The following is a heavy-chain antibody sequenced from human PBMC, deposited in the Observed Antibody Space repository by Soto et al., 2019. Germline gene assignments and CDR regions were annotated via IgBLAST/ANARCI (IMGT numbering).Heavy chain of an antibody. V-gene: IGHV4-30-4*01. CDR2: IYYSGST. J-gene: IGHJ2*01. CDR3: ARHWGPLASGWYFDL. D-gene: IGHD3-16*01. CDR1: GGSISSGDYY. Sequence: SSETLSLTCTVSGGSISSGDYYWSWIRQPPGKGLEWIGYIYYSGSTYYNPSLKSRVTISVDTSKNQFSLKLSSVTAADTAVYYCARHWGPLASGWYFDLWGRGTLVTVSS.